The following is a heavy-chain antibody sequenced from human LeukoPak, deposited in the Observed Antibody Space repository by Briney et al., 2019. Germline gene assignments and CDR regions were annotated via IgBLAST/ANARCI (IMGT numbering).Heavy chain of an antibody. Sequence: SETLSLTCAVSGGSITNSNWWSWVRQPQGKGPEWIGEIYHSGSTNYNPSLKSRVTISVDKSKNQFSLTLSSMTAAATAVYYCARGTGYSYGHGNFDLWGRGTLVTVSS. CDR2: IYHSGST. D-gene: IGHD5-18*01. CDR1: GGSITNSNW. V-gene: IGHV4-4*02. CDR3: ARGTGYSYGHGNFDL. J-gene: IGHJ2*01.